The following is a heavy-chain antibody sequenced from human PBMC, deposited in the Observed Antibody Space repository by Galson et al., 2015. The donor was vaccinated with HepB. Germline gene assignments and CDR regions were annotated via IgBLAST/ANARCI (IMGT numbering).Heavy chain of an antibody. J-gene: IGHJ3*02. CDR2: IWYDGSNK. D-gene: IGHD6-19*01. Sequence: SLRLSCAAPGFTFSSYGMHWVRQAPGKGLEWVAVIWYDGSNKYYADSVKGRFTISRDNSKNTLYLQMNSLRAEDTAVYYCARARQWLPLGAFDIWGQGTMVTVSS. V-gene: IGHV3-33*01. CDR1: GFTFSSYG. CDR3: ARARQWLPLGAFDI.